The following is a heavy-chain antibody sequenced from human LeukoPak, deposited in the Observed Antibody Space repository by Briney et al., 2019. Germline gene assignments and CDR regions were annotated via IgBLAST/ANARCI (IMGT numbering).Heavy chain of an antibody. V-gene: IGHV4-61*02. J-gene: IGHJ4*02. CDR2: IYTSGST. CDR1: GGSISSGSYY. D-gene: IGHD6-19*01. CDR3: ARSSGYSSGWYRVQHDY. Sequence: NPSETLSLTCTVSGGSISSGSYYWSWIRQPAGKGLEWIGRIYTSGSTNYNPSLKSRVTISVDTSKNQFSLKLSSVTAADTAVYYCARSSGYSSGWYRVQHDYWGQGTLVTVSS.